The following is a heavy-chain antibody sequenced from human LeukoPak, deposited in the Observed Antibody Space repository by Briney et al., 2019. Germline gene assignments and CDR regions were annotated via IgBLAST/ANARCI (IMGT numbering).Heavy chain of an antibody. J-gene: IGHJ4*02. Sequence: ASVKVSCKASGYTFTGYYMHWVRQAPGQGLEWMGWINPNSGGTNYAQKFQGRVTMTRDTSISTAYMELSRLRSDDTAVYYCARSFSMVRGVMMPTHWGQGTLVTVSS. CDR1: GYTFTGYY. D-gene: IGHD3-10*01. CDR2: INPNSGGT. V-gene: IGHV1-2*02. CDR3: ARSFSMVRGVMMPTH.